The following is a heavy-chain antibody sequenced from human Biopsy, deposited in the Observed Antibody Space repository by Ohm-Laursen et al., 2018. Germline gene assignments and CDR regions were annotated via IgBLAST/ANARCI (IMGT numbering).Heavy chain of an antibody. V-gene: IGHV1-18*01. J-gene: IGHJ6*02. D-gene: IGHD3-10*01. CDR1: GYTFSMYA. Sequence: SVKVSCKASGYTFSMYAIIWVRQAPGQGLEWMGWISAYNGKTNYAQKFQGRLTMTTDTSTSTAYMELRSLRSDDTAVYYCARDRGYYYYYGMDVWGQGTTVTVSS. CDR2: ISAYNGKT. CDR3: ARDRGYYYYYGMDV.